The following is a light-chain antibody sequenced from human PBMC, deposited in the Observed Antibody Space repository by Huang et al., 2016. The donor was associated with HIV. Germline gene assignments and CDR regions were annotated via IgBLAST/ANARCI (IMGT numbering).Light chain of an antibody. CDR1: QSVNSH. CDR3: QQRSNWPPT. CDR2: DAS. J-gene: IGKJ4*01. Sequence: EIVLTQSPATLSLSPGERATLSCRASQSVNSHLAWYQQKPGQAPRLLIYDASNRATGIPARFSGSGSGTDFTLTISSLEPEDFAVYYCQQRSNWPPTFGGGTKVEIK. V-gene: IGKV3-11*01.